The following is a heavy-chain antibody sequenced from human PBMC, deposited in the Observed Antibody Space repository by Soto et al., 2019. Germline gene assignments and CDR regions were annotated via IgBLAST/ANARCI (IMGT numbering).Heavy chain of an antibody. CDR3: ARDPWLRYMDV. J-gene: IGHJ6*03. V-gene: IGHV3-48*01. CDR2: ISSGSSTI. D-gene: IGHD5-12*01. CDR1: GFTFSNYA. Sequence: EVQLVESGGGLVQPGGSLRLSCATSGFTFSNYAMNWVRQAPGKGLEWISYISSGSSTIYYADSVKGRFTISRDNAKNSLYLQMNSLRAEDTTVYYCARDPWLRYMDVWGKGTTVTVSS.